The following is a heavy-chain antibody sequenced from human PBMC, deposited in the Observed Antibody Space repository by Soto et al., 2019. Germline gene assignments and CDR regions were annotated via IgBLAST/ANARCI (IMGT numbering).Heavy chain of an antibody. V-gene: IGHV3-30*18. CDR1: GFTFSSYG. CDR3: AKDRGRIADNWFDP. CDR2: ISYDGSDK. J-gene: IGHJ5*02. Sequence: QEQLVESGGGVVQPGTSLRLSCAASGFTFSSYGMHWVRQAPGQGLAWVAVISYDGSDKYYSDSVKGRFTISRDDSKNMLYLQMSSLRPEDTAVYFCAKDRGRIADNWFDPWGQGTLVTVSS. D-gene: IGHD6-13*01.